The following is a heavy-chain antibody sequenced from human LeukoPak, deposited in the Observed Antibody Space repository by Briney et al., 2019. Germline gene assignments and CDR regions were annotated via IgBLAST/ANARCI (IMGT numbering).Heavy chain of an antibody. Sequence: GASVKVSCKASGGTFSSYAISWVRQAPGQGLEWMGGIIPIFGTANYAQKFQGRVTITADESTSTAYMELSSLRSEDTAVYYCARDLWGCYYTDVWGKGTTVTVSS. CDR3: ARDLWGCYYTDV. J-gene: IGHJ6*03. D-gene: IGHD3-16*01. CDR1: GGTFSSYA. CDR2: IIPIFGTA. V-gene: IGHV1-69*13.